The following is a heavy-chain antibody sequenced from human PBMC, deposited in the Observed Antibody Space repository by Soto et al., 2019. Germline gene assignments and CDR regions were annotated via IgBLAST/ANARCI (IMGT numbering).Heavy chain of an antibody. J-gene: IGHJ5*02. CDR3: ARGRASHANNWFDP. CDR2: IIPILGIA. V-gene: IGHV1-69*02. CDR1: GGTFSSYT. D-gene: IGHD2-2*01. Sequence: QVQLVQSGAEVKKPGSSVKVSCKASGGTFSSYTISWVRQAPGQGLEWMGRIIPILGIANYAQKFQGRVTITADKSTSTAYMELSSLRSEDTAVYYCARGRASHANNWFDPWGQGTLVTVSS.